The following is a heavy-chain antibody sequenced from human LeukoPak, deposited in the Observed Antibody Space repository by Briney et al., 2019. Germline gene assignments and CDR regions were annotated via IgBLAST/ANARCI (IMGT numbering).Heavy chain of an antibody. D-gene: IGHD3-10*01. V-gene: IGHV3-21*01. J-gene: IGHJ5*02. CDR3: ARGKYYYGSGSPPGNWFDP. CDR1: GFTFSSYS. Sequence: GGSLRLSCAASGFTFSSYSMNWVRQAPGKGLEWVSSISSSSSYIYYADSVKGRFTISRDNAKNSLYLQMNSLRAEDTAVYYCARGKYYYGSGSPPGNWFDPWGQGTLVTVSS. CDR2: ISSSSSYI.